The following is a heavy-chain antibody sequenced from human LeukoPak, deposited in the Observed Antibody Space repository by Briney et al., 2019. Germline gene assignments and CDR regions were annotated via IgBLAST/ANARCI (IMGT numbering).Heavy chain of an antibody. CDR3: ARESDSSGWATWFDP. D-gene: IGHD6-19*01. Sequence: GASVKVSCKASGYTFTSYDINWVRQATGQGLEWMGWMNPNSGNTGYAQKFQGRVTMTRNTSISTAYMELCRLRSDDTAVYYCARESDSSGWATWFDPWGQGTLVTVSS. CDR1: GYTFTSYD. J-gene: IGHJ5*02. CDR2: MNPNSGNT. V-gene: IGHV1-8*01.